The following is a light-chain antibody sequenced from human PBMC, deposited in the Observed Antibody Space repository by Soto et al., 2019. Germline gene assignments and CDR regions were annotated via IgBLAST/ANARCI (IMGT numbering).Light chain of an antibody. CDR1: QSVSSY. CDR2: DAS. J-gene: IGKJ2*01. CDR3: QQRSNWPYT. Sequence: EIVLTQSPATLSLSPGERATLSCRASQSVSSYLAWYQQKPGQAPRLLIYDASNRATGIPARFSGSGSGTDFTLTSSSLEPEDFAVYYCQQRSNWPYTFVQGTKLEIK. V-gene: IGKV3-11*01.